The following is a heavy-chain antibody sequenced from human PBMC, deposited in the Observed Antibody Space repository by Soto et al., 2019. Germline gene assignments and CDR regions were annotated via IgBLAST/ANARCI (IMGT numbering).Heavy chain of an antibody. D-gene: IGHD1-26*01. CDR3: ASGGAGSGPFTWELPDH. V-gene: IGHV1-45*02. J-gene: IGHJ4*02. CDR1: GNTFSYRY. Sequence: QMQLVQSGAEVTKTGSSVTASCQALGNTFSYRYLHWVRQAPGQAREGMGWIAPFSGDVHYGQKFQERVTLTRDKSINTAYMRMSSLRSEDTAIYFCASGGAGSGPFTWELPDHWGQGTLVTVSS. CDR2: IAPFSGDV.